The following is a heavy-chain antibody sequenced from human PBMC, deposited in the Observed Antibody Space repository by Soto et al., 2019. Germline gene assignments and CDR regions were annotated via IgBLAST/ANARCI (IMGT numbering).Heavy chain of an antibody. Sequence: EVHLVESGGGLVQPGGSLRLSCAASGFSFSSHSMKWVRQAPGKGLEWVSYISSSGSTIYYADSVKGRFTISRDNAKNSLYLQMNNLSDDDTAVYYCARGRGYCGGTNCYLDYWGQGALVTVSS. J-gene: IGHJ4*02. V-gene: IGHV3-48*02. CDR1: GFSFSSHS. D-gene: IGHD2-21*01. CDR3: ARGRGYCGGTNCYLDY. CDR2: ISSSGSTI.